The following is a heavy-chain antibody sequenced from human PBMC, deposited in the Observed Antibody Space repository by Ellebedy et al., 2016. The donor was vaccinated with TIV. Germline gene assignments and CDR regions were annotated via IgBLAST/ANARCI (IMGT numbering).Heavy chain of an antibody. J-gene: IGHJ6*02. D-gene: IGHD6-6*01. CDR2: ITTSGGRT. V-gene: IGHV3-23*01. Sequence: PGGSLRLSCAASGFTFSSYAMSWVRQAPGKGLEWVSTITTSGGRTYYADSVKGRFTISRDNSKNTLYLQMNSLKTEDTAVYYCTRLAARRSDYYYGMDVWGQGTTVTVSS. CDR3: TRLAARRSDYYYGMDV. CDR1: GFTFSSYA.